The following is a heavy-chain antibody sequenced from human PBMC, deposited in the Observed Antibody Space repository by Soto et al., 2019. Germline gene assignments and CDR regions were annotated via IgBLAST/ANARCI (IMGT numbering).Heavy chain of an antibody. CDR1: GGSFSGYY. CDR3: ARDYSSGWYDHYYYYYGMDV. V-gene: IGHV4-34*01. Sequence: SETLSLTCAVYGGSFSGYYWSWIRQPPGKGLEWIGEINHSGSTNYNPSLKSRVTISVDTSKNQFSLKLSSVTAADTAVYYCARDYSSGWYDHYYYYYGMDVWGQGTTVTVSS. J-gene: IGHJ6*02. D-gene: IGHD6-19*01. CDR2: INHSGST.